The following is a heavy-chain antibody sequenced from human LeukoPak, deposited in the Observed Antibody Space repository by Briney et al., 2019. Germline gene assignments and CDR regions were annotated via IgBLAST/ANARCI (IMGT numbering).Heavy chain of an antibody. CDR1: GYTFTGYY. CDR2: INPNSGGT. V-gene: IGHV1-2*02. D-gene: IGHD2-2*02. J-gene: IGHJ3*02. CDR3: AIGSEDIVVVPAAISAFDI. Sequence: GASVKVSCKASGYTFTGYYMHWVRQAPGQGLEWMGWINPNSGGTNYAQKFQGRVTMTRDTSISAAYMELSRLRSDDTAVYYCAIGSEDIVVVPAAISAFDIWGQGTMVTVSS.